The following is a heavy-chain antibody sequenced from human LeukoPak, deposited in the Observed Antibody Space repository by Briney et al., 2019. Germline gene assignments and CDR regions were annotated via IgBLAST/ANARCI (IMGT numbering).Heavy chain of an antibody. V-gene: IGHV3-33*01. J-gene: IGHJ4*02. CDR1: GFTFSSYG. CDR2: IWYDGTNK. Sequence: GGSLRLSCAASGFTFSSYGMHWVRQAPGKGLEWVAVIWYDGTNKYYADSVKGRFTISRDNSKNTLYLQMNSLRDEDTAVYYCARIGGDRHPIEYWGQGTLVTVSS. D-gene: IGHD2-21*02. CDR3: ARIGGDRHPIEY.